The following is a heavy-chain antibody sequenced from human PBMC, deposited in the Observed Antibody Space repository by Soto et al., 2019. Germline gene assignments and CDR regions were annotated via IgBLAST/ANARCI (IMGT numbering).Heavy chain of an antibody. CDR1: GFSIGSSA. V-gene: IGHV3-23*01. CDR2: IGGNGVTT. J-gene: IGHJ4*02. Sequence: EVQLLESGGGLVQPGGSLRLSCAASGFSIGSSAWSWVRQAPGKGLDWVSTIGGNGVTTFYADSAKGRFTISRDISRNAVFLQMSGLRAEDTALYYCAKSSRYCSGGGCFYYFDYWGQGTLVTVSS. CDR3: AKSSRYCSGGGCFYYFDY. D-gene: IGHD2-15*01.